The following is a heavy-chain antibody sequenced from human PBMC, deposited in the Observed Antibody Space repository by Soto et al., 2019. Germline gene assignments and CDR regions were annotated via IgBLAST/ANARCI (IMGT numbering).Heavy chain of an antibody. CDR3: ARTRMIVGAPLYYYGMDV. CDR1: GFSLSTSGMC. V-gene: IGHV2-70*01. CDR2: IDWDDDK. Sequence: SGPTLVNPTQTLTLTCTFSGFSLSTSGMCVSWIRQPPGKALEWLALIDWDDDKYYSTSLKTRLTISKDTSKDQVVLTMTNMDPVDTVTYYCARTRMIVGAPLYYYGMDVWGQGTTVTVSS. J-gene: IGHJ6*02. D-gene: IGHD1-26*01.